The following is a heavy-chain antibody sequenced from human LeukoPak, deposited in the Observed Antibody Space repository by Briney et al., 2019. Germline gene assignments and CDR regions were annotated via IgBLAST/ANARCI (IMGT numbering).Heavy chain of an antibody. CDR3: ASSVGASTGSLDY. D-gene: IGHD1-26*01. V-gene: IGHV3-53*01. CDR2: IYSGGST. Sequence: GGSLRLSCAASGFTVSSNYMSWVRQAPGKGLEWVSVIYSGGSTYYADSVKGRFTISRDNSKNTLYLQMNSLRAEDTAVYYCASSVGASTGSLDYWGQGTLVTVSS. CDR1: GFTVSSNY. J-gene: IGHJ4*02.